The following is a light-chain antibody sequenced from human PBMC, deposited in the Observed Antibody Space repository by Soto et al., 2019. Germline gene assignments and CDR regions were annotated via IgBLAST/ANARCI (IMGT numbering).Light chain of an antibody. V-gene: IGKV3-20*01. CDR1: QSVSSSY. Sequence: EIVLTQSPGTLSLSPGERATLSCRASQSVSSSYLAWYQQKPGQAPRLLIYGASGRATGIPDRFSGSGSGTDFSLTISRLEPEDFAVYYCKQYGSSRTFGQGTKVEIK. J-gene: IGKJ1*01. CDR3: KQYGSSRT. CDR2: GAS.